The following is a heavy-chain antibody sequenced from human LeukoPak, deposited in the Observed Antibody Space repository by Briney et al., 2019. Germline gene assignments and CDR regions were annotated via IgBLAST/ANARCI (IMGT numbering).Heavy chain of an antibody. CDR1: GYTFTSYY. J-gene: IGHJ4*02. V-gene: IGHV1-46*01. CDR3: ARGALHYDILTGYLLDY. CDR2: INPSGGSR. D-gene: IGHD3-9*01. Sequence: GASVKVSCKASGYTFTSYYMHWVRQAPGKGLEWMGLINPSGGSRSYAQKFQGRVTMTRDTSTSTVYMELSSLRSEDTAVYYCARGALHYDILTGYLLDYWGQGTLVTVSS.